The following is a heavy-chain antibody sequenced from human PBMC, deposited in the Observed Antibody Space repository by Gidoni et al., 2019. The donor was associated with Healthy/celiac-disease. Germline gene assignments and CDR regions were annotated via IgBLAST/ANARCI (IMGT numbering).Heavy chain of an antibody. J-gene: IGHJ4*02. CDR1: GSTCISRA. D-gene: IGHD1-26*01. CDR2: MSGSGGST. CDR3: AKWGGQFTPPTGYFDY. Sequence: EVQLLESGGGLVQPGGSLGLSCAASGSTCISRAMSWVRQAPGKGLEGDSAMSGSGGSTYYADSVKGRFTISRDKAKNTLYLQMNSLRAEDTAVYYCAKWGGQFTPPTGYFDYWGQGTLVTVSS. V-gene: IGHV3-23*01.